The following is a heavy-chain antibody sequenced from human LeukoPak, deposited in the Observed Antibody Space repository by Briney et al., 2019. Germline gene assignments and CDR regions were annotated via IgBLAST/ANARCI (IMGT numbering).Heavy chain of an antibody. J-gene: IGHJ4*02. D-gene: IGHD2-2*01. V-gene: IGHV4-59*01. CDR3: ASSHMLQYCSRPNCGREFDY. Sequence: SETLSLTCTVSGGSISNYYWSWIRQPPGKGLEWIGYIYYSGSTNYNPSLKSRVTISVDTSKNQFSLKLSSVTAADTAAYYCASSHMLQYCSRPNCGREFDYWGQGTLVTVSS. CDR1: GGSISNYY. CDR2: IYYSGST.